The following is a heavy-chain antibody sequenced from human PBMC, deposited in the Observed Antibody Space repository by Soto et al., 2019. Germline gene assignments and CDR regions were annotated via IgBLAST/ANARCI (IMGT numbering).Heavy chain of an antibody. CDR3: AKRAVVGAARYFDY. V-gene: IGHV3-23*01. CDR1: GFTFSDYA. J-gene: IGHJ4*02. CDR2: IGASTNP. D-gene: IGHD2-15*01. Sequence: GGSLRLSCAASGFTFSDYAMSWVRQAPGKGLQWVSTIGASTNPYYPDSVKGRFTISRDNAKNTLYLQMNSLRAEDTAVYYCAKRAVVGAARYFDYWGLGTLVTVSS.